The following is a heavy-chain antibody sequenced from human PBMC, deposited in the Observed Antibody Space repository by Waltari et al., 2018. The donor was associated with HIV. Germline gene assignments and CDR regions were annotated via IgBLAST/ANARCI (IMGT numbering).Heavy chain of an antibody. CDR2: VHYTGTT. D-gene: IGHD3-22*01. V-gene: IGHV4-59*11. J-gene: IGHJ4*02. Sequence: QVHLQESGPGLVKPSETLSLTCSVSGASISDHHWTWIRQTPGKGLELIGNVHYTGTTKYNPSLMSRVAISVDTSQAQFSLRLNSVTAADTAVYYCARVKAYYYDNSGFYFFDYWGRGSLVTVSS. CDR1: GASISDHH. CDR3: ARVKAYYYDNSGFYFFDY.